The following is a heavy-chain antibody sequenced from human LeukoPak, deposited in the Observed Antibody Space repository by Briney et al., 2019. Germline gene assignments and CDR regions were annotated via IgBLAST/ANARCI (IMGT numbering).Heavy chain of an antibody. CDR3: ARGGTYNDILSIDP. Sequence: PSETLSLTCTVSGGSISYYYRTWIRQSAGKGLEWIGQIYYTGSTYYNPSLERRVTISLDTSSTQFSLIMTSVTAADTAVYYCARGGTYNDILSIDPWGQGTLVTVSS. D-gene: IGHD3-9*01. V-gene: IGHV4-59*01. CDR1: GGSISYYY. CDR2: IYYTGST. J-gene: IGHJ5*02.